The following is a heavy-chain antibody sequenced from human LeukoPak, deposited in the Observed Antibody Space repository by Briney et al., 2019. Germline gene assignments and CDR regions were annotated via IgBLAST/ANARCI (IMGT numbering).Heavy chain of an antibody. D-gene: IGHD4-23*01. Sequence: SVKVSCKASGGTFSSYAISWVRQAPGQGLEWIGGIIPIFGTANSAQKFQGRVTITTDESTSTAYMELSSLRSEDTAVYYCASNYGGNSDYWGQGTLVTVSS. V-gene: IGHV1-69*05. CDR1: GGTFSSYA. CDR3: ASNYGGNSDY. J-gene: IGHJ4*02. CDR2: IIPIFGTA.